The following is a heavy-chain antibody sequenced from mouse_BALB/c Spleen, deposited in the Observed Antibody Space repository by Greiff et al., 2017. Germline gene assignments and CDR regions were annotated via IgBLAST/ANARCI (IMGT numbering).Heavy chain of an antibody. CDR2: ISDGGSYT. J-gene: IGHJ4*01. Sequence: EVHLVESGGGLVKPGGSLKLSCAASGFTFSDYYMYWVRQTPEKRLEWVATISDGGSYTYYPDSVKGRITISRDNAKNNLYLQMSSLKSEDTAMYYCARGGGNYYAMDYWGQGTSVTVSS. V-gene: IGHV5-4*02. CDR3: ARGGGNYYAMDY. CDR1: GFTFSDYY. D-gene: IGHD1-1*02.